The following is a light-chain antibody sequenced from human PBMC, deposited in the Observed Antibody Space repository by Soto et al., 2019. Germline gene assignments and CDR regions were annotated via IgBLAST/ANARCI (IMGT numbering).Light chain of an antibody. J-gene: IGKJ1*01. CDR1: ETISTN. Sequence: EIVLTQSPATLSVSPGERATLSCRATETISTNLAWFQRKPGQPPRLLIYGSSTRATGVPDRFSGSGSGTEFTLIISSLQSEDVALYYCYQHYAIPQTFGQGTKVEIK. CDR3: YQHYAIPQT. CDR2: GSS. V-gene: IGKV3-15*01.